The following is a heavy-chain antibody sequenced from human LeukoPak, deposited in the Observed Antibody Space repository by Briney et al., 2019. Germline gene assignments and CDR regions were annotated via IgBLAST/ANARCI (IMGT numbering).Heavy chain of an antibody. V-gene: IGHV3-15*01. Sequence: GGSLRLSCAASGFTFSNAWMSWVRQAPGKGLEWVGRIKSKTDGGTTDYAAPVKGRFTISRDDSKNTLYLQMNSLKTEDTAVYYCTTDGSGDWSLPAQIRTWGQGTLVTVSS. J-gene: IGHJ4*02. CDR1: GFTFSNAW. CDR3: TTDGSGDWSLPAQIRT. CDR2: IKSKTDGGTT. D-gene: IGHD3-10*01.